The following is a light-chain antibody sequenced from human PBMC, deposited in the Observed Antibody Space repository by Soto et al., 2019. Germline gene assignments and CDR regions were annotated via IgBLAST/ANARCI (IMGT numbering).Light chain of an antibody. Sequence: QSVPTQPPSVSGSPGQSITISCTGTSSDVASYNLVSWYQQHPGKAPKLMIYEVSKRPSGVSNRFSGSKSGNTASLTISGLQAEDEADYYCCSYAGSSTFVFGTGTKLTVL. J-gene: IGLJ1*01. CDR2: EVS. CDR1: SSDVASYNL. V-gene: IGLV2-23*02. CDR3: CSYAGSSTFV.